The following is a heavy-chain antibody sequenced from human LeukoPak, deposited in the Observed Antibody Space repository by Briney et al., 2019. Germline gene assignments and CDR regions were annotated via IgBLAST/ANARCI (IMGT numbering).Heavy chain of an antibody. V-gene: IGHV3-13*04. CDR3: ARGGSDYGGNLYYFDY. D-gene: IGHD4-23*01. J-gene: IGHJ4*02. Sequence: GGSLRLSCAASGFTFSSYDMHWVRQATGKGLEWVSAIGAAGDTYYPGSVKGRFTISRENAKNSLYLQMNSLRAGGTAVYYCARGGSDYGGNLYYFDYWGQGTLVTVSS. CDR2: IGAAGDT. CDR1: GFTFSSYD.